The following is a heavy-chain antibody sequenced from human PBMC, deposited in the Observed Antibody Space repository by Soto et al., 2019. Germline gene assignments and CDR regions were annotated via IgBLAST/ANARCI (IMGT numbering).Heavy chain of an antibody. J-gene: IGHJ4*02. Sequence: GGSLRLSCAASGFTFSSYGMHWVRQAPGKGLEWVAVIWYDGSNKYYADSVKGRFSISRDNSKNTLYLQMNSLRAEDTALYYCAKYVDIVATIYYFDYWGQGTLVTVSS. CDR2: IWYDGSNK. CDR3: AKYVDIVATIYYFDY. D-gene: IGHD5-12*01. CDR1: GFTFSSYG. V-gene: IGHV3-33*06.